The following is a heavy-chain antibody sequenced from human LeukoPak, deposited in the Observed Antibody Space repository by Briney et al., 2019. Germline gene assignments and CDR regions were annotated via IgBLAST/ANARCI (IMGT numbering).Heavy chain of an antibody. CDR3: ATDYDSMGDY. CDR2: MNPNSGNT. Sequence: ASVKVSCKAPGGTFSSYTISWVRQATGQGLEWMGWMNPNSGNTGYAQKFQGRVTITRNTSISTAYMELSSLRSEDTAVYYCATDYDSMGDYWGQGTLVTVSS. D-gene: IGHD3-22*01. CDR1: GGTFSSYT. J-gene: IGHJ4*02. V-gene: IGHV1-8*03.